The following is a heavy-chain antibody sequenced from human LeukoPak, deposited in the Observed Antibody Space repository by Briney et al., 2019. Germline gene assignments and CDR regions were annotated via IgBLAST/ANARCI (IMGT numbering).Heavy chain of an antibody. D-gene: IGHD3-22*01. J-gene: IGHJ4*02. V-gene: IGHV1-18*01. Sequence: EASVKVSCKASGYTFTNCGIFWVRQAPGQGLEWMGWISAYSGNTNYAQKLQGRVTMTTETSTSTAYVELESLRSDDTAVYYCAISQGSYYDTSGYLGGDYWGQGTLVTVSS. CDR1: GYTFTNCG. CDR2: ISAYSGNT. CDR3: AISQGSYYDTSGYLGGDY.